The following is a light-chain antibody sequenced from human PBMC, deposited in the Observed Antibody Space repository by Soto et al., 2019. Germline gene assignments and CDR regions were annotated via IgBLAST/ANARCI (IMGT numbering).Light chain of an antibody. Sequence: QSVLTQPPSASGSPGQSVTISCTGTSNDVGGYNYVSWYQQHPGEAPKLMIFEVSKRPSGVPDRFSGSRSGNTASLTVSGLQAEDEADYYCSSYTGSNNRVFGGGTKLTVL. CDR2: EVS. V-gene: IGLV2-8*01. CDR1: SNDVGGYNY. CDR3: SSYTGSNNRV. J-gene: IGLJ3*02.